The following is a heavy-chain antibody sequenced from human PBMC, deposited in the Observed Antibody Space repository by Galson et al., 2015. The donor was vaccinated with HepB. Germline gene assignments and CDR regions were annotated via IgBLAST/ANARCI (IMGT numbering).Heavy chain of an antibody. V-gene: IGHV1-24*01. CDR3: ASAGGY. CDR1: GDTLTELS. J-gene: IGHJ4*02. Sequence: SVKVSCKVSGDTLTELSIHWVRQAPGKGLDWMGGINRENGEAIFAQKFQGKFTMTEDTSTETTYMELHSLRSEDTAMYYCASAGGYWGQGTLVTVSS. CDR2: INRENGEA. D-gene: IGHD3-16*01.